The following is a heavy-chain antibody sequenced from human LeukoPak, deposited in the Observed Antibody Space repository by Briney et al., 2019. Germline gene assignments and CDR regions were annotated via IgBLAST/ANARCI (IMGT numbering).Heavy chain of an antibody. V-gene: IGHV1-18*01. J-gene: IGHJ3*02. D-gene: IGHD2-21*02. CDR3: ARGTVTAFDAFDI. CDR1: GYTFTNYG. CDR2: IGGYNGNT. Sequence: ASVKVSCKASGYTFTNYGVSWVRQAPGQGLEWMGWIGGYNGNTNYAQKLQGRVTMTTDTSTSTAYMELRSLRSDDTAVYYCARGTVTAFDAFDIWGQGTMVTVSS.